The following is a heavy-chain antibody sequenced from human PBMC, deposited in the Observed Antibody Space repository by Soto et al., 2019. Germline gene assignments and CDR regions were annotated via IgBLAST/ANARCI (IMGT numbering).Heavy chain of an antibody. J-gene: IGHJ4*02. CDR2: ISSSSSYI. V-gene: IGHV3-21*01. D-gene: IGHD3-9*01. CDR1: GFTFSSYS. Sequence: SLRLSCAASGFTFSSYSMNWVRQAPGKGLEWVSSISSSSSYIYYADSVKGRFTISRDNAKNSLYLQMNSLRAEDTAVYYCARDFNDILTGRPYWGQGTLVTVSS. CDR3: ARDFNDILTGRPY.